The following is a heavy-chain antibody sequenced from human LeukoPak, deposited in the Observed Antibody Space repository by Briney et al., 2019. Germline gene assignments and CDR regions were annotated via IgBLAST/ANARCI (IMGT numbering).Heavy chain of an antibody. D-gene: IGHD5-18*01. J-gene: IGHJ6*03. CDR3: ARRKVDTAMVFSHYYMDV. Sequence: GESLKISCKGSGYSFTSYWIGWVRQMPGKGLEWMGIIYPGDSDTRYSPSFQGQVTISADKSISTAYLQWSSLKASDTAMYYCARRKVDTAMVFSHYYMDVWGRGTTVTVSS. V-gene: IGHV5-51*01. CDR1: GYSFTSYW. CDR2: IYPGDSDT.